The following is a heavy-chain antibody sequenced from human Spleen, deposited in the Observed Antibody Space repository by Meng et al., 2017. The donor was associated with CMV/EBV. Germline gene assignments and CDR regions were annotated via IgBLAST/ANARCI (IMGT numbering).Heavy chain of an antibody. CDR3: ARDHLGFDY. D-gene: IGHD7-27*01. V-gene: IGHV6-1*01. CDR2: TYYRSKWYN. CDR1: GASVLSNTAG. J-gene: IGHJ4*02. Sequence: QVQLAASGPGLVQPSKPLSLACAYSGASVLSNTAGWNWIRQSPSRGLEWLGRTYYRSKWYNDYALSVKSRITINPDTSKNQFSLQLNSVTPEDTAVYYCARDHLGFDYWGQGTLVTVSS.